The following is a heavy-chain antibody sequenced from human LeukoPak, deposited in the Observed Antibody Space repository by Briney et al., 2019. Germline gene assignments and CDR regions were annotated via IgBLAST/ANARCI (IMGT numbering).Heavy chain of an antibody. Sequence: GASVKVSCKASVYTFTHYGIRWVRQAPGQGLEWVGWSNTYNGKTNNAQKFQGRVTMTTDTSTSTAYMELRRLRTDNTAVYYCARVVLDHYYDSSGYLGTLDYWGQGTLVTVSS. CDR1: VYTFTHYG. CDR3: ARVVLDHYYDSSGYLGTLDY. CDR2: SNTYNGKT. V-gene: IGHV1-18*01. D-gene: IGHD3-22*01. J-gene: IGHJ4*02.